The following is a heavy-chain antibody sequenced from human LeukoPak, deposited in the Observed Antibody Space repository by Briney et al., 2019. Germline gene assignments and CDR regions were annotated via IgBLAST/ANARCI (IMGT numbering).Heavy chain of an antibody. V-gene: IGHV3-23*01. Sequence: GGSLRLSCAASGFTFSSYAMSWVRQAPGKGLEWVSAISGSGGSTYYADSVKGPFTISRDNSKNTLYLQMNRLIAEETAVHYLGKDLGWLRFVGVGYWGQGTLVTVSS. J-gene: IGHJ4*02. D-gene: IGHD5-24*01. CDR1: GFTFSSYA. CDR2: ISGSGGST. CDR3: GKDLGWLRFVGVGY.